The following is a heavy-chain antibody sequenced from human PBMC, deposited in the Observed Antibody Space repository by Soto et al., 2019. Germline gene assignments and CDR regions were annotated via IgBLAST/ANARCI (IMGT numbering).Heavy chain of an antibody. J-gene: IGHJ6*04. V-gene: IGHV3-30*18. CDR3: AKDWNIVVVTAIRYGMNV. CDR2: LSYDGSNK. D-gene: IGHD2-21*02. CDR1: GFTSSIYG. Sequence: QVQLVESGGGVVQPGRPLRLSCAASGFTSSIYGMHWVRQAPGKGLEWVAVLSYDGSNKYYADSVKGRFTISRDNSKNTLYLQMNRRRAKDTAVYYCAKDWNIVVVTAIRYGMNVWGKGPTVTVSS.